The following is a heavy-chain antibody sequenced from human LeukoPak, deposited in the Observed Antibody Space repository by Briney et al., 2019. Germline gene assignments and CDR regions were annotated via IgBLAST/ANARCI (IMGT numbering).Heavy chain of an antibody. D-gene: IGHD6-6*01. V-gene: IGHV5-51*01. Sequence: GESLKISCKGSGYSFTNNWIGWVRQMPGKGLEWMGITYPGDSNTRYSPSFQGQVTISADKSINTAFVQWSSLKASDTAIYYCARRTPEYTNRWYFDLWGRGTLVTVSS. CDR2: TYPGDSNT. J-gene: IGHJ2*01. CDR1: GYSFTNNW. CDR3: ARRTPEYTNRWYFDL.